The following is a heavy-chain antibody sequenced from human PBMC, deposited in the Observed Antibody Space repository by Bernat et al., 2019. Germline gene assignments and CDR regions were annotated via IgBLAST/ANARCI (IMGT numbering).Heavy chain of an antibody. D-gene: IGHD5-18*01. CDR1: GFTFSSYS. J-gene: IGHJ4*02. CDR3: ARGIQLWTYYFDY. Sequence: EVQLVESGGGLVKPGGSLRLSCAASGFTFSSYSMNWVRQAPGKGLEWVSSISSSSSYIYYADSVKGRFTISRDNAKNSLYLQMNSLRAEDTAVYYCARGIQLWTYYFDYWGQGTLVTVSS. CDR2: ISSSSSYI. V-gene: IGHV3-21*01.